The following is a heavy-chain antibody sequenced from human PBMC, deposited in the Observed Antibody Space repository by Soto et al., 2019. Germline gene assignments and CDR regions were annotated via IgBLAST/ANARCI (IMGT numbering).Heavy chain of an antibody. D-gene: IGHD3-10*01. Sequence: SGASLKISCKGSGYRFTSYWIGWVRQMPGQGLEWMGIIYPGDSDTRYSPSFQGQVTISADKSISTAYLQWSSLKASDTAMYYCARHRHYGSGNYYMDVWGKGTTVTVSS. V-gene: IGHV5-51*01. CDR2: IYPGDSDT. J-gene: IGHJ6*03. CDR3: ARHRHYGSGNYYMDV. CDR1: GYRFTSYW.